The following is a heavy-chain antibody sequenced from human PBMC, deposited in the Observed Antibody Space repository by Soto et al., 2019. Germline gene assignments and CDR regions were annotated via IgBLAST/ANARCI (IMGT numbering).Heavy chain of an antibody. Sequence: SETLSLTCTVSGGSISSSSYYWGWIRQPPGKGLEWIGSIYYSGSTYYNPSLKSRVTISVDTSKNQFSLKLSSVTAADTAVYYCARGNTVTDDAFDIWGQGTMVTVSS. J-gene: IGHJ3*02. CDR2: IYYSGST. D-gene: IGHD4-17*01. V-gene: IGHV4-39*01. CDR3: ARGNTVTDDAFDI. CDR1: GGSISSSSYY.